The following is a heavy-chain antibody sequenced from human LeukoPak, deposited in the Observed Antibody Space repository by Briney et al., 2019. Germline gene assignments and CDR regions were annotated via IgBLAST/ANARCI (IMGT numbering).Heavy chain of an antibody. CDR3: ARSGGTDGYNFDS. D-gene: IGHD5-24*01. V-gene: IGHV4-59*01. J-gene: IGHJ4*02. CDR1: GASISSYY. Sequence: SETLSLTCTVSGASISSYYWSWIRQPPGKGLEWIGYISYSGSTNYNPSLKSRVTISVDTSKNQFSLKLSSVTAADTAVYYCARSGGTDGYNFDSWGQGTLVTVSS. CDR2: ISYSGST.